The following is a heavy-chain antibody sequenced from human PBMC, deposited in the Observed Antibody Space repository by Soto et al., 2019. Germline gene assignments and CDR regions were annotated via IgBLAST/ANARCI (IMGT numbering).Heavy chain of an antibody. D-gene: IGHD6-19*01. CDR3: AREDSSGWHHFDY. CDR2: IYYSGST. V-gene: IGHV4-59*01. Sequence: PSETLSLTCTVSGGSISSYYWSWIRQPPGKGLEWIGYIYYSGSTNYNPSLKSRVTISVDTSKNQFSLKLSSVTAADTAVYYCAREDSSGWHHFDYWGQGTLVTVSS. J-gene: IGHJ4*02. CDR1: GGSISSYY.